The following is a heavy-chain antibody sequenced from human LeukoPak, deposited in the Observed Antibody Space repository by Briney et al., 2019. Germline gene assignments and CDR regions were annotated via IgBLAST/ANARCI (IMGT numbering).Heavy chain of an antibody. Sequence: GASVKVSCKASGYTFTGYYMHWVRQAPGQGLEWMGWISAYNGNTNYAQKLQGRVTMTTDTSTSTAYMELRSLRSDDTAVYYCAINPRGTTVVTPDFDYWGQGTLVTVSS. J-gene: IGHJ4*02. V-gene: IGHV1-18*04. CDR3: AINPRGTTVVTPDFDY. CDR2: ISAYNGNT. CDR1: GYTFTGYY. D-gene: IGHD4-23*01.